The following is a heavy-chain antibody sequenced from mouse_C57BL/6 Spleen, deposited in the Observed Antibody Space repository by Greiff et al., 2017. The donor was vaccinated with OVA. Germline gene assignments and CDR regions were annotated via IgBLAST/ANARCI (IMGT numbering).Heavy chain of an antibody. CDR2: INPNNGGT. D-gene: IGHD1-1*01. CDR3: ARLGGTNYFDY. V-gene: IGHV1-26*01. CDR1: GYTFTDYY. Sequence: VQLQQSGPELVKPGASVKISCKASGYTFTDYYMNWVKQSHGKSLEWIGDINPNNGGTSYNQKFKGKATLTVDKSSSTAYMELRSLTSEDSAVYYCARLGGTNYFDYWGQGTTLTVSS. J-gene: IGHJ2*01.